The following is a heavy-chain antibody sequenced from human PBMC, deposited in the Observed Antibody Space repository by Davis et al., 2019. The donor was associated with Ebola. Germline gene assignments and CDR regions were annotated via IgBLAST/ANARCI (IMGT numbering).Heavy chain of an antibody. CDR1: GYKFSSYW. J-gene: IGHJ5*02. D-gene: IGHD6-13*01. CDR2: IYPGDSDT. Sequence: GESLKISCKGSGYKFSSYWIAWVRQMPGKGLEWMGLIYPGDSDTTYSPSFQGQVTLSVDKSLNTAYLQWDSLKAADTATYYCTRRAAAGVYNWFDPWGPGTLVTVSS. V-gene: IGHV5-51*01. CDR3: TRRAAAGVYNWFDP.